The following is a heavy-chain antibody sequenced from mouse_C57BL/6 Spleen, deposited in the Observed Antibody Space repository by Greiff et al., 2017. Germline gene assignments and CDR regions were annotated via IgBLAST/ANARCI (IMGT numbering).Heavy chain of an antibody. CDR3: ARRGDYGSSYVFAY. Sequence: VQLKQSGPELVKPGASVKISCKASGYSFTDYNMNWVKQSNGKSLEWIGVINPNYGTTSYNQKFKGKATLTVDHSSSTAYMQLNSLTSEDSAVYYCARRGDYGSSYVFAYWGQGTLVTVSA. J-gene: IGHJ3*01. V-gene: IGHV1-39*01. D-gene: IGHD1-1*01. CDR2: INPNYGTT. CDR1: GYSFTDYN.